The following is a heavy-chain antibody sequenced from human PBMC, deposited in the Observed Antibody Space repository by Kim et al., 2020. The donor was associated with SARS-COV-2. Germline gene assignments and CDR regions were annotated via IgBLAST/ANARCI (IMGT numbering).Heavy chain of an antibody. CDR1: GYIFTDYH. V-gene: IGHV1-2*06. CDR3: ARDAFTTGDY. D-gene: IGHD1-1*01. J-gene: IGHJ4*02. CDR2: TSASSGDP. Sequence: ASVKVSCKASGYIFTDYHLDWVRQAPGQGLEWMGRTSASSGDPVYSFQGRVTLTRDTSINTAFMELTSLTPDDTAVYYCARDAFTTGDYWGQGTLVTGSS.